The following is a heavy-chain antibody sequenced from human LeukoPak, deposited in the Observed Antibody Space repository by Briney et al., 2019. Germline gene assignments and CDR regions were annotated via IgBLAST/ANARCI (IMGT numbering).Heavy chain of an antibody. J-gene: IGHJ1*01. D-gene: IGHD3-10*01. V-gene: IGHV3-21*03. Sequence: GGSLRLSCEGSGFTFKTYTMNWVRQAPGKGPEWVSSISVSSSYTLYAESVKGRYTVSRDNAKNSLYLQMNSLKTEDTAVYYCTTVGSWGQGTLVTVSS. CDR1: GFTFKTYT. CDR3: TTVGS. CDR2: ISVSSSYT.